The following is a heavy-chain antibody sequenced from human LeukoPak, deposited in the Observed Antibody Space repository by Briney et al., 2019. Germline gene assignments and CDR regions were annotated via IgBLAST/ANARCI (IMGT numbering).Heavy chain of an antibody. V-gene: IGHV3-9*01. D-gene: IGHD6-13*01. Sequence: RRGGSLRLSCAASGFTFADYAMPWVRQAPGRGLEWVSSISWNSGYIGYADSVRGRFSISRDNAKNSLYLQMYSLRTEDTALYYCAKAPSISAAVNNWGQGTLVTVSS. CDR3: AKAPSISAAVNN. CDR1: GFTFADYA. J-gene: IGHJ4*02. CDR2: ISWNSGYI.